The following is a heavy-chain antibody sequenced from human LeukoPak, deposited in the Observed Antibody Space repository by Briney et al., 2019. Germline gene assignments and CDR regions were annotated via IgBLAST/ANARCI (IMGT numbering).Heavy chain of an antibody. D-gene: IGHD3-22*01. CDR2: ISTSGGGI. J-gene: IGHJ4*02. Sequence: GGSLRLSCAASGFTFSNYAMSWVRQAPGKGLEWVSGISTSGGGIYYADSVKGRFTISRDNPKNTLYLQMHSLRAEDTAVYYCAKDGFDYYDSSGYYYFDYWGQGTLVTVSS. CDR3: AKDGFDYYDSSGYYYFDY. CDR1: GFTFSNYA. V-gene: IGHV3-23*01.